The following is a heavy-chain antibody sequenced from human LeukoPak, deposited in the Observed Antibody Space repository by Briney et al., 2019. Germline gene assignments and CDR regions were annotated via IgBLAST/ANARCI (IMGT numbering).Heavy chain of an antibody. CDR1: GFTFSSYV. J-gene: IGHJ4*02. CDR2: IRYDGSNK. CDR3: ARGRGNYVLPYDY. D-gene: IGHD4-11*01. Sequence: PGGSLRLSCAASGFTFSSYVMHWVRQAPGKGLEWVAFIRYDGSNKYYADSVKGRFTISRDNSKNTLYLQMNSLRAEDTAVYYCARGRGNYVLPYDYWGQGTLVTVSS. V-gene: IGHV3-30*02.